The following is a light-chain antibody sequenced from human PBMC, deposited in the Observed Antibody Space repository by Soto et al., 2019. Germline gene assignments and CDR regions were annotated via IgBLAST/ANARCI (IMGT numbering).Light chain of an antibody. CDR3: QQLRAYPHT. Sequence: DIPLTQAPSFLSASFGDGVTVTCRASQTINDYLAWFQKKEGKAPELLIYPASTLQGGVPSRFSGHGFGIEFTLTISSLQPEDFATYYCQQLRAYPHTFGQGPRLEI. CDR1: QTINDY. CDR2: PAS. J-gene: IGKJ5*01. V-gene: IGKV1-9*01.